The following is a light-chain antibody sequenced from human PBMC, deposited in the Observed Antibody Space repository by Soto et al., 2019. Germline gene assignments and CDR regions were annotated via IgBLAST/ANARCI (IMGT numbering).Light chain of an antibody. CDR1: QSVSNNY. CDR2: GAF. J-gene: IGKJ5*01. Sequence: EIVLTQSPGTLSLSPGERATLSCRASQSVSNNYLAWYQQKPGQAPRLLIYGAFNRATGIPARFIGSGSGTDFTLTISRLEPEDFAVYYCQYYDKLAKAITCGQGNDWRL. CDR3: QYYDKLAKAIT. V-gene: IGKV3-20*01.